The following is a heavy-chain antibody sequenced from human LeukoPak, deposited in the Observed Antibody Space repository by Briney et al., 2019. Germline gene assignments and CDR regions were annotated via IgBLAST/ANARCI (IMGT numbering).Heavy chain of an antibody. CDR1: GGSITSGDYY. CDR3: ARGAERKVVVTNFDY. J-gene: IGHJ4*02. CDR2: IYYWGST. V-gene: IGHV4-61*08. Sequence: KPSETLSLTCVVSGGSITSGDYYWTWIRQHPGKGLEWIGYIYYWGSTNYNPSLKSRVTISVDTSKNQFSLKLSSVTAADTAVYYCARGAERKVVVTNFDYWGQGTLVTVSS. D-gene: IGHD3-22*01.